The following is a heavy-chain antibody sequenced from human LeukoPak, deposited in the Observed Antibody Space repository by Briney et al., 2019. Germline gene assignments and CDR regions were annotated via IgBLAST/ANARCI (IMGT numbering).Heavy chain of an antibody. CDR3: ARDPQQLASDAFDI. V-gene: IGHV4-59*11. CDR2: VHSSGGA. D-gene: IGHD6-13*01. J-gene: IGHJ3*02. CDR1: AGSISSHY. Sequence: SSETLSLTCTVSAGSISSHYWSWIRQPPGQGLEWIGYVHSSGGANYNPSLNSRVTMSVDTSKDRLSLRLSSVTAADTAVYYCARDPQQLASDAFDIWGQGTMVTVSS.